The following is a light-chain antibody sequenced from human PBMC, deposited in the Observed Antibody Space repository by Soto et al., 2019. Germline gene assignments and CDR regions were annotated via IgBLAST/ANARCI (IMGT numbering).Light chain of an antibody. Sequence: QSALTQPPSASGSPGQSVTISCTGTSSDVGGYDYVSWYQQHPGKAPKLMIYEVNKRPSGVPDRFSGSKSGNTASLTVSGLQAEDEADYYCSSYAGSVLFGGGTKVPS. V-gene: IGLV2-8*01. J-gene: IGLJ2*01. CDR1: SSDVGGYDY. CDR2: EVN. CDR3: SSYAGSVL.